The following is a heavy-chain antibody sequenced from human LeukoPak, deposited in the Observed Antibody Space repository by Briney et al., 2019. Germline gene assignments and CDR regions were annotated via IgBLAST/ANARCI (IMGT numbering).Heavy chain of an antibody. CDR2: ISYDGSNK. J-gene: IGHJ3*02. CDR3: AKDRLRMTTLDAFDI. D-gene: IGHD4-17*01. CDR1: GFTFSSYG. Sequence: GGSLRLSCAASGFTFSSYGMHWVRQAPGKGLEWVAAISYDGSNKYYADSVKGRFTISRDNSKNTLYLQMSSLRAEDTAVYYCAKDRLRMTTLDAFDIWGQGTMVTVSS. V-gene: IGHV3-30*18.